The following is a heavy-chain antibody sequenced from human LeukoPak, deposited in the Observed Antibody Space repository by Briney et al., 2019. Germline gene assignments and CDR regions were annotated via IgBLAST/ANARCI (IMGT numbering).Heavy chain of an antibody. CDR2: IKQDGSEK. Sequence: PGGSLRLSCAASGFTFSSYWMSWVRQAPGKGLEWVANIKQDGSEKYYVDSVKGRFTISRDNAKNSLYLQMNSLRAEDTAVYYCARGLLMVRGVIHYWGQGTLVTVSS. CDR3: ARGLLMVRGVIHY. J-gene: IGHJ4*02. V-gene: IGHV3-7*01. CDR1: GFTFSSYW. D-gene: IGHD3-10*01.